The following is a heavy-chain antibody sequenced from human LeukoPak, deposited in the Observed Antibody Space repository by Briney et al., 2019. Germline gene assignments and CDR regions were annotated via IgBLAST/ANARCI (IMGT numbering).Heavy chain of an antibody. CDR1: GFTFDDYA. D-gene: IGHD2-2*01. Sequence: GGSLRLSCAASGFTFDDYAMHWVRQAPGKGLEWVSGISWNSGSIGYADSVKGRFTISRDNAKNSLYLQMNSLRAEDTALYYCAKVIVAAAPVGMDVWGQGTTVTVSS. J-gene: IGHJ6*02. CDR3: AKVIVAAAPVGMDV. CDR2: ISWNSGSI. V-gene: IGHV3-9*01.